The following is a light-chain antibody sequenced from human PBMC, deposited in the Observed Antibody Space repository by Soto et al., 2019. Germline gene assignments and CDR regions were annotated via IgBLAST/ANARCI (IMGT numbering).Light chain of an antibody. CDR1: QSVSSY. J-gene: IGKJ5*01. Sequence: EIVLTQSPATLSLSPGERATLSCRASQSVSSYLAWYQQKPGQAHRLLIYDASNRATGIPARFSGSGSGTDFTLTISSLEPEDFAVYYCQQRSNWPPITFGQGTRLAIK. CDR3: QQRSNWPPIT. CDR2: DAS. V-gene: IGKV3-11*01.